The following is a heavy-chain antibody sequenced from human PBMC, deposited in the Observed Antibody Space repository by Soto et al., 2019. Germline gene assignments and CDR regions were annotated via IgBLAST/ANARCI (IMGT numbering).Heavy chain of an antibody. D-gene: IGHD3-16*01. CDR1: GFTFSSYA. V-gene: IGHV3-30*18. CDR2: ISYDGSNK. Sequence: QVQLLESGGGVVQPGKSLRLSCAASGFTFSSYAMHWVRQAPGKGLEWVAVISYDGSNKFFADSVKGRFSISRDNSNDTVFLQMDSLRVEDTAVYYCAKDFLLWGSFPDPGASDYWGQGTLGTVSS. J-gene: IGHJ4*02. CDR3: AKDFLLWGSFPDPGASDY.